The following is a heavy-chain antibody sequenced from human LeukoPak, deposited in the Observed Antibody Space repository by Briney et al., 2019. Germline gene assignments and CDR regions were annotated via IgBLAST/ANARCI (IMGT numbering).Heavy chain of an antibody. D-gene: IGHD1-26*01. Sequence: TGGSLRLSCAASGFTFSSYGMSWVRQAPGKGLEWVSVISGSDGNTDYADSVKGRFTISRDNSKNTLYLQMNSLRAEDTAVYYCAKDGSYYNFDSWGQGTLVTVSS. CDR3: AKDGSYYNFDS. V-gene: IGHV3-23*01. CDR1: GFTFSSYG. J-gene: IGHJ4*02. CDR2: ISGSDGNT.